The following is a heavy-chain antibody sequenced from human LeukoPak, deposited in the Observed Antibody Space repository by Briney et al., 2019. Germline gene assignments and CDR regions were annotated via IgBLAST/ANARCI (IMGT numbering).Heavy chain of an antibody. D-gene: IGHD3-22*01. CDR2: ISYSGST. Sequence: SETLSLTCTVSGGSISSYYWSWIRQPPGKGLEWIGYISYSGSTNYNPSLKSRVTISLDTSKNQFSLKLISVTAADTAVYYCARLKYYYDSSGYLLIDYWGQGTLVTVSS. J-gene: IGHJ4*02. CDR3: ARLKYYYDSSGYLLIDY. CDR1: GGSISSYY. V-gene: IGHV4-59*08.